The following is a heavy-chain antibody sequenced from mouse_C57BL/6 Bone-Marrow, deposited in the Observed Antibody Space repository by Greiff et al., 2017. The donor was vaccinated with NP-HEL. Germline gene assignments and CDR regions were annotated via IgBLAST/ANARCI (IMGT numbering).Heavy chain of an antibody. D-gene: IGHD2-2*01. V-gene: IGHV1-15*01. Sequence: VQLQQSGAELVRPGASVTLSCKASGYTFTDYEMHWVKQTPVHGLEWIGAIDPETGGTAYNQKFKGKAILTADKSSSTAYMELRSLTSEDSAVYYCTRWGMVTTRYFDVWGTGTTVTVSS. CDR1: GYTFTDYE. CDR3: TRWGMVTTRYFDV. J-gene: IGHJ1*03. CDR2: IDPETGGT.